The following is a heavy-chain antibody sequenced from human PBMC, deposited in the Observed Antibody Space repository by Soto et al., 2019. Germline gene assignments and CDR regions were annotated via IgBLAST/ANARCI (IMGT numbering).Heavy chain of an antibody. V-gene: IGHV5-51*01. D-gene: IGHD6-13*01. CDR1: GYSFTIYW. CDR3: ASPGYSSSWYYYY. Sequence: GESLKISCKGSGYSFTIYWIGWVRQMPGKGLEWMGIIYPGDSDTRYSPSFQGQVTISADKSISTAYLQWSSLKASDTAMYYCASPGYSSSWYYYYWGQGTLVTVSS. CDR2: IYPGDSDT. J-gene: IGHJ4*02.